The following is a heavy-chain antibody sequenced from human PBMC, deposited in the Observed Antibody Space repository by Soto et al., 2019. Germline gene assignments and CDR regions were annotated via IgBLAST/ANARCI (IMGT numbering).Heavy chain of an antibody. CDR2: INHSGST. CDR3: ARGGLLWFGAYYYGMDV. CDR1: GGSFSGYY. D-gene: IGHD3-10*01. V-gene: IGHV4-34*01. J-gene: IGHJ6*02. Sequence: ETLSLTCAVYGGSFSGYYWSWIRQPPGRGLEWIGEINHSGSTNYNPSLKSRVTISVDTSKNQFSLKLSSVTAADTAVYYCARGGLLWFGAYYYGMDVWGQGTTVTVSS.